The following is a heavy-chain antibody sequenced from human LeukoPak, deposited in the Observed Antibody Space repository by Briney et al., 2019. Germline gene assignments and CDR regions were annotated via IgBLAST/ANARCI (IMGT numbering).Heavy chain of an antibody. Sequence: SETLSLTCTVSGGSISSYYWNWIRQPPGKGLEWIGYIYYNGSTNYNPSLKSRVTISVDTSKNQFSLKLSSVTAADTAVYYCARGADSSGYYSIFYFDYWGRGTLVTVS. J-gene: IGHJ4*02. CDR3: ARGADSSGYYSIFYFDY. D-gene: IGHD3-22*01. CDR2: IYYNGST. V-gene: IGHV4-59*01. CDR1: GGSISSYY.